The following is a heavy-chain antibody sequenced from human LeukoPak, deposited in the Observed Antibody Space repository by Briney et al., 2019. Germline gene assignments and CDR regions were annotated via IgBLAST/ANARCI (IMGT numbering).Heavy chain of an antibody. V-gene: IGHV3-9*01. CDR2: ISWNSGII. J-gene: IGHJ6*02. Sequence: PGRSLRLSCAASGFTFDDYAMHWVRQPPGKGLEWVSGISWNSGIIDYADSVKCRFTISRDNAKNSLYLQMNSLRVDDTALYYCTKGAAAGAYSAMDVWGQGTTVTVSS. D-gene: IGHD6-13*01. CDR3: TKGAAAGAYSAMDV. CDR1: GFTFDDYA.